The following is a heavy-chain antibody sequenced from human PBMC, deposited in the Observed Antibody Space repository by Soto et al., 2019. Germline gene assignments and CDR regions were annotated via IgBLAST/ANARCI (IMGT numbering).Heavy chain of an antibody. J-gene: IGHJ6*02. CDR1: GYTFTGYY. V-gene: IGHV1-2*02. D-gene: IGHD6-13*01. CDR2: INPNSGGT. CDR3: ARSPRECIAEAGTCYYGMDV. Sequence: ASVKVSCKASGYTFTGYYMHWVRQAPGQGLEWMGWINPNSGGTNYAQKFQGRVTMTRDTSISTAYMELSRLRSDDTAVYYCARSPRECIAEAGTCYYGMDVWGQGTTVTVSS.